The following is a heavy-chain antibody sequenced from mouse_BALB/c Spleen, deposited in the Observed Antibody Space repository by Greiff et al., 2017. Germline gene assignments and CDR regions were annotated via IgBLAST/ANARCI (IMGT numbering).Heavy chain of an antibody. CDR1: GFTFSSFG. CDR3: ARHVYGSSYFDY. Sequence: EVMLVESGGGLVQPGGSRKLSCAASGFTFSSFGMHWVRQAPEKGLEWVAYISSGSSTIYYADTVKGRFTISRDNPKNTLFLQMTSLRSEDTAMYYCARHVYGSSYFDYWGQGTTLTVSS. V-gene: IGHV5-17*02. CDR2: ISSGSSTI. D-gene: IGHD1-1*01. J-gene: IGHJ2*01.